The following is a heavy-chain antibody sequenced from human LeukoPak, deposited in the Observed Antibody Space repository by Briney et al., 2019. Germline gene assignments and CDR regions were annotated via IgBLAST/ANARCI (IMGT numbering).Heavy chain of an antibody. CDR3: AGDVLVSGGSYYHGY. Sequence: GAGVTVSCKVSGYALTQLSMHWVRQAPGKGFEWMGGIDPKDGETIYAQIFQGRVTMTDDTSTDTAYMELSGLTSEDTALYYCAGDVLVSGGSYYHGYWGQGTLVTASS. J-gene: IGHJ4*02. D-gene: IGHD3-3*02. CDR1: GYALTQLS. CDR2: IDPKDGET. V-gene: IGHV1-24*01.